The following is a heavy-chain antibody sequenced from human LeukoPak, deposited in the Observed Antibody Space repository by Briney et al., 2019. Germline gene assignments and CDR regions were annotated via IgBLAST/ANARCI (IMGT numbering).Heavy chain of an antibody. J-gene: IGHJ4*02. CDR3: ATDQRYAFDY. CDR2: INNDGTTT. V-gene: IGHV3-74*01. CDR1: GFTLSSYW. Sequence: GGSLRLSCAASGFTLSSYWMYWVRQAPGKGLVWVSRINNDGTTTNYADSVKGRFTISRDNAKNTLYLQMNSLRVEDTAVYYCATDQRYAFDYWGQGILVTVSS. D-gene: IGHD3-9*01.